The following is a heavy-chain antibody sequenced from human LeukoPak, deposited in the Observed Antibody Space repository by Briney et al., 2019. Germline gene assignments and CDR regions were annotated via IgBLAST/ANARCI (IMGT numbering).Heavy chain of an antibody. Sequence: SETLSLTCTVSGGSISSYYWSWIRQPPGKGLEWIGYIYYSGSTNYNPSPKSRVTISVDTSKNQFSLKLSSVTAADTAVYYCARAVRLDYYYDSSGYYDCWGQGTLVTVSS. J-gene: IGHJ4*02. V-gene: IGHV4-59*01. CDR2: IYYSGST. CDR3: ARAVRLDYYYDSSGYYDC. CDR1: GGSISSYY. D-gene: IGHD3-22*01.